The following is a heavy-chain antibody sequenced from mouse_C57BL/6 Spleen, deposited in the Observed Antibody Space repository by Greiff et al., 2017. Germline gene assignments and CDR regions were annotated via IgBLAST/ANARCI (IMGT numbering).Heavy chain of an antibody. Sequence: VQLQQPGPVLVKPGASVKMSCKASGYTFTDYYMNWVKQSHGKSLEWIGVINPYNGGTSYNQKFKGKATLTVDKSSSTAYMELNSLTSEDSAVYYCERSRYEYDTWFADWGQGTPVTVSA. J-gene: IGHJ3*01. CDR3: ERSRYEYDTWFAD. V-gene: IGHV1-19*01. CDR1: GYTFTDYY. CDR2: INPYNGGT. D-gene: IGHD2-4*01.